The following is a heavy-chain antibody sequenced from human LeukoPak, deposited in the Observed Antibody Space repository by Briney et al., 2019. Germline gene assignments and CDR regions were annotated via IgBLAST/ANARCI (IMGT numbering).Heavy chain of an antibody. CDR2: ISYDGSNK. Sequence: GRSLRLSCAASGFTFSSYGMHWVRQAPGKGLKWVAVISYDGSNKYYADSVKGRFTISRDNSKNTLYLQMNSLRAEDTAVYYCAKDQDPIAVAGYYFDYWGQGTLVTVSS. J-gene: IGHJ4*02. D-gene: IGHD6-19*01. V-gene: IGHV3-30*18. CDR1: GFTFSSYG. CDR3: AKDQDPIAVAGYYFDY.